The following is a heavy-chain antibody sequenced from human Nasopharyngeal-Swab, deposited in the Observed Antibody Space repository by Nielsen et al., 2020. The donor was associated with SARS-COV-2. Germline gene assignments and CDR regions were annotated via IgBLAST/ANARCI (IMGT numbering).Heavy chain of an antibody. CDR3: AKQPLGLYDSRSFDY. CDR1: GGSISGNTYF. J-gene: IGHJ4*02. Sequence: SETLSLTCTVSGGSISGNTYFWGWISQPPGKGLEWIGTSYYNGNTFYNPSLESRVALSIDPLKNQFSLKLRSVAAADTAVYYCAKQPLGLYDSRSFDYWGQGTLVTVSS. CDR2: SYYNGNT. V-gene: IGHV4-39*01. D-gene: IGHD3-22*01.